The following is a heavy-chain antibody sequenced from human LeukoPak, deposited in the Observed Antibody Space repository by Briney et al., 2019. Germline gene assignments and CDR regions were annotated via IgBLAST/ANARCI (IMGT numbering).Heavy chain of an antibody. J-gene: IGHJ5*02. CDR3: ARGPRNDP. Sequence: GASVKVSCKTSGYPFTTWEINWVRQAAGQGLEWMGWVHPNGGNTAYAQKFQDRVTMTSDTSISAAYMELSGLTSDDTAVYFCARGPRNDPWGQGTLVTASS. CDR1: GYPFTTWE. CDR2: VHPNGGNT. D-gene: IGHD1-14*01. V-gene: IGHV1-8*01.